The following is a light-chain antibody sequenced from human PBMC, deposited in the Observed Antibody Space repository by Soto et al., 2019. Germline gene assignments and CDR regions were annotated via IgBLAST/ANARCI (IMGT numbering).Light chain of an antibody. Sequence: EIVMTQSPATLSVSPGERATLSCRASQSVSSNLAWYQQKPGQAPRLFIYDASNRATGIPDRFSGSGSGTDFTLTISRLEPEDFAVYYCQQYGSSGTFGQGTKVDIK. V-gene: IGKV3-20*01. CDR3: QQYGSSGT. CDR2: DAS. J-gene: IGKJ1*01. CDR1: QSVSSN.